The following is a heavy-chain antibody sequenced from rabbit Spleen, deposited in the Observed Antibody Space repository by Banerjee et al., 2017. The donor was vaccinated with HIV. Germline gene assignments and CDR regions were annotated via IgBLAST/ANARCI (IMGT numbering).Heavy chain of an antibody. CDR1: GFSFSSSYC. CDR3: ARGSAAMTMVITGYYLSL. CDR2: IDTGDGSST. V-gene: IGHV1S40*01. Sequence: QSLEESGGDLVKPGASLTLTCTASGFSFSSSYCICWVRQAPGKGPEWIACIDTGDGSSTAYANWAKGQFTISKTSSTTVPLQMTSLTAADTATYFCARGSAAMTMVITGYYLSLWGPGTLVT. J-gene: IGHJ4*01. D-gene: IGHD2-1*01.